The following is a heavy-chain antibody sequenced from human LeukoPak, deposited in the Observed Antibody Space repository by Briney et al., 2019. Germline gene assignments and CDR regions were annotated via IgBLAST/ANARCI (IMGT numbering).Heavy chain of an antibody. CDR3: ARVLNFWGGYGVDY. CDR1: GGSISSGGYY. CDR2: IYYSGST. V-gene: IGHV4-31*03. J-gene: IGHJ4*02. Sequence: SETLSLTCTVSGGSISSGGYYWSWIRQHPGKGLEWIGYIYYSGSTYYNPSLKSRVTISVDTSKNQFSLKLSSVTAADTAVYYCARVLNFWGGYGVDYWGQGTLVTVSS. D-gene: IGHD3-3*01.